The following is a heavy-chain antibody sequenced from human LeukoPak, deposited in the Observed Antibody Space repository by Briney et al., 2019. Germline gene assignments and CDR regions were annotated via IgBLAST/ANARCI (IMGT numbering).Heavy chain of an antibody. CDR3: AREDDWNYEDY. D-gene: IGHD1-7*01. CDR1: GFTFSNYW. CDR2: IKQDGSGK. J-gene: IGHJ4*02. Sequence: GGSLRLSCAASGFTFSNYWMSWVRQAPGKGLEWVANIKQDGSGKYYVNSVKGRFTISRDNAKNSLYLQMNSLRAEDTAIYYCAREDDWNYEDYWGQGTLVTVSS. V-gene: IGHV3-7*01.